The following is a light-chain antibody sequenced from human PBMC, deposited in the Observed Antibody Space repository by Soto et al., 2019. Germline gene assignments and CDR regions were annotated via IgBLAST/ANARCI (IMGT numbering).Light chain of an antibody. CDR2: LTS. J-gene: IGKJ1*01. CDR1: QSISSY. V-gene: IGKV1-39*01. Sequence: DIQMTQSPSSLYASVGDRVTITCRASQSISSYLNWYQQKPGKAPKLLIYLTSSLQSGVPSRFSGSGSGADFTLTISSLQPEDFATYYCQQSTSIPWTFGQGTKVEIK. CDR3: QQSTSIPWT.